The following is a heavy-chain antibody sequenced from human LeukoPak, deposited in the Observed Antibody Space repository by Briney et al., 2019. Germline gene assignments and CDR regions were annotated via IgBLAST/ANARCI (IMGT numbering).Heavy chain of an antibody. D-gene: IGHD4-11*01. V-gene: IGHV1-2*02. Sequence: ASLWVSCKASGYTFTGYYMHWVRQTPGQGLEWMGWINPNSGGTNYAQKCQGRVTMTRDTSISTAYRELRRLRSDDTAVYYCARISTYSRYVDYWGQGTLVTVSS. CDR2: INPNSGGT. J-gene: IGHJ4*02. CDR1: GYTFTGYY. CDR3: ARISTYSRYVDY.